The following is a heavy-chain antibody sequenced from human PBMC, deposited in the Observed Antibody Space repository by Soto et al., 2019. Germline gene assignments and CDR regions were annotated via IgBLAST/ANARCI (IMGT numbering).Heavy chain of an antibody. Sequence: QVQLQQWGAGLLKPSEILSLTCAVYGGSFSGHSWTWIRQSPGKGLEWIGDINHSGRVNYSPSLKSRVTISLDTSKNHFSLTLSAVTAADTAMYYCSTRAYDTNGYYRFDPWGQGTLVTVSS. J-gene: IGHJ5*01. V-gene: IGHV4-34*01. CDR3: STRAYDTNGYYRFDP. D-gene: IGHD3-22*01. CDR2: INHSGRV. CDR1: GGSFSGHS.